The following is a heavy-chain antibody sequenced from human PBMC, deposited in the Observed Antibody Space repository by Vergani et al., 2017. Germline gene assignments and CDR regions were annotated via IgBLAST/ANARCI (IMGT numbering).Heavy chain of an antibody. CDR3: ARVRRIEAQYWYFDL. CDR1: GGSISSGSYY. J-gene: IGHJ2*01. V-gene: IGHV4-61*02. Sequence: QVQLQESGPGLVKPSQTLSLTCTVSGGSISSGSYYWSWIRQPAGKGLEWIGRIYTSGSTNYNPSLKSRVTMSVDTSKNQFSLKLSSVTAADTAVYYCARVRRIEAQYWYFDLWGRGTLVTVSS. D-gene: IGHD6-6*01. CDR2: IYTSGST.